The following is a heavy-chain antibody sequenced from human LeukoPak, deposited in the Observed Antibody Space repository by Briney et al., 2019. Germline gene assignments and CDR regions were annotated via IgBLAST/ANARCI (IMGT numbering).Heavy chain of an antibody. J-gene: IGHJ4*02. D-gene: IGHD2-15*01. Sequence: GGSLRLSCAASGFTFSSYEMNWVRQAPGKGLEWVSYISSSGSTIYYADSVKGRFTISRDNAKNSLYLQMNSLRAEDTAFYYCAREGAVVGRDFDYWGQGTLVTVSS. CDR3: AREGAVVGRDFDY. CDR1: GFTFSSYE. V-gene: IGHV3-48*03. CDR2: ISSSGSTI.